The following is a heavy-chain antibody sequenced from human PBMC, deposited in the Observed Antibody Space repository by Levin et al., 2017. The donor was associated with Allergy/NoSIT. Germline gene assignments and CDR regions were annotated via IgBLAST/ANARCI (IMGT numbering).Heavy chain of an antibody. CDR3: AKDDTPYSSGNFYLDY. J-gene: IGHJ4*02. D-gene: IGHD5-12*01. CDR2: ITWDGGST. CDR1: GFTFGDYT. Sequence: QPGGSLRLSCAASGFTFGDYTMYWVRQAPGKGLEWVSLITWDGGSTIYADPVKGRFTISRDNSKNSLYLQMNSLRPEDTALYYCAKDDTPYSSGNFYLDYWGQGSLVTVSS. V-gene: IGHV3-43*01.